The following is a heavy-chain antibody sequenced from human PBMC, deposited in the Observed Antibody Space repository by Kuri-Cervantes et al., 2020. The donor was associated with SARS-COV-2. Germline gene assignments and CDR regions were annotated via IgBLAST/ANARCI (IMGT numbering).Heavy chain of an antibody. CDR2: INPSSGST. CDR3: ARDQDFWSGINDAFDI. Sequence: ASVKVSCKASGYTFTSYDINWVRQATGQGLEWMGIINPSSGSTSYAQKFQGRVTMTRDTSTSTVYMGLSSLRSEDTAVYYCARDQDFWSGINDAFDIWGQGTMVTVSS. D-gene: IGHD3-3*01. J-gene: IGHJ3*02. CDR1: GYTFTSYD. V-gene: IGHV1-46*01.